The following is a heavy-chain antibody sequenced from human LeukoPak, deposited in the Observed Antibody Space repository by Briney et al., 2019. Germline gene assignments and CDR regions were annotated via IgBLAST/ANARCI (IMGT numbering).Heavy chain of an antibody. CDR2: IYYSGST. D-gene: IGHD3-22*01. Sequence: SETLSLTCTVSGGSISSSSYYWGWIRQPPGTGLEWIGSIYYSGSTYYNPSLKSRVTISVDTSKNQFSLKLSSVTAADTAVYYCARLSPAPYYYDSSGLFDYWGQGTLVTVSS. CDR1: GGSISSSSYY. CDR3: ARLSPAPYYYDSSGLFDY. V-gene: IGHV4-39*01. J-gene: IGHJ4*02.